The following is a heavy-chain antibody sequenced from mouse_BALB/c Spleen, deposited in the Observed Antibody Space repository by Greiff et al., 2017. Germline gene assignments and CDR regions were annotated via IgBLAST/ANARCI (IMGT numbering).Heavy chain of an antibody. D-gene: IGHD4-1*02. CDR2: ISNGGGST. J-gene: IGHJ4*01. Sequence: DVMLVESGGGLVQPGGSLKLSCAASGFTFSSYTMSWVRQTPEKRLEWVAYISNGGGSTYYPDTVKGRFTISRDNAKNTLYLQMSSLKSEDTAMYYCAQLGRGAMDYWGQGTSVTVSS. CDR3: AQLGRGAMDY. V-gene: IGHV5-12-2*01. CDR1: GFTFSSYT.